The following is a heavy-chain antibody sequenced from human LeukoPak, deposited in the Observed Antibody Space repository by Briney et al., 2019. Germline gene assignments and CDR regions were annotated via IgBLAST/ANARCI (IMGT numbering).Heavy chain of an antibody. CDR2: INWNGGST. Sequence: GGSLRLSCAASGFTFSVYSMNWVRQAPGKGLEWVSGINWNGGSTGYVDSVKGRFTISRDNAKNSLYLQMNSLRAEDAAFYYCAKGKTSTPAASDCWGQGTLVTVSS. CDR1: GFTFSVYS. V-gene: IGHV3-20*04. J-gene: IGHJ4*02. D-gene: IGHD6-13*01. CDR3: AKGKTSTPAASDC.